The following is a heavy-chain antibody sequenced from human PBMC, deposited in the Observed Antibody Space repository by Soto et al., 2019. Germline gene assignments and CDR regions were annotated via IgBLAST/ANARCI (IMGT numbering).Heavy chain of an antibody. CDR2: IIPIFGTA. D-gene: IGHD6-19*01. CDR1: GGTFSSYA. V-gene: IGHV1-69*12. Sequence: QVQLVQSGAEVKKPGSSVKVSCKASGGTFSSYAISWVRQAPGQGLEWMGGIIPIFGTANYAQKFQGRVTIXXDXSXXTAYMELSSLRSEDTAVYYCALSYSSGWYQDWFDPWGQGTLVTVSS. CDR3: ALSYSSGWYQDWFDP. J-gene: IGHJ5*02.